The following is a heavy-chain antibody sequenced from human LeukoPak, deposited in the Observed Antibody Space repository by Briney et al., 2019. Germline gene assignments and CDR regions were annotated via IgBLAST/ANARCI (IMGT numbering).Heavy chain of an antibody. CDR2: ISSTGGII. Sequence: PGGSLRLSCVASGFTFSSYEMNWVRQAPGKGLEWVSYISSTGGIIYYADSVKGRFTISRDNAKRSLFLQMNSLRAEDTAVYYCARAPYDSRDYSFDYWGQGTLVTVSS. CDR1: GFTFSSYE. J-gene: IGHJ4*02. V-gene: IGHV3-48*03. D-gene: IGHD3-22*01. CDR3: ARAPYDSRDYSFDY.